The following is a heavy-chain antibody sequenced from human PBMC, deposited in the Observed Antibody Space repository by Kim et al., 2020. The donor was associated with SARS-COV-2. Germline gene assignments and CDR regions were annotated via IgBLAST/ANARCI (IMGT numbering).Heavy chain of an antibody. Sequence: GESLKISCKGSGYSFTSSWINWVRQMPGKGLEWMGRIDPHDSNTNYSPSFQGHVTMSADKSITTAHLQWSSLKASDTAMYYCVVPRSDGSSIESWGQGTLVTVSS. D-gene: IGHD2-15*01. CDR1: GYSFTSSW. V-gene: IGHV5-10-1*01. CDR3: VVPRSDGSSIES. J-gene: IGHJ4*02. CDR2: IDPHDSNT.